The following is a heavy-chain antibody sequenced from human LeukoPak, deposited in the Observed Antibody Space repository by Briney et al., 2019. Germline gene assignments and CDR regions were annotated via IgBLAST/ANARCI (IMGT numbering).Heavy chain of an antibody. CDR3: ARDWSSKYPFYYGMDV. CDR2: MSCDGSNK. CDR1: GFTLRSYA. V-gene: IGHV3-30-3*01. D-gene: IGHD4-11*01. Sequence: PGGSLRLSCGAWGFTLRSYAMQWVRQAPRRGVEWRAVMSCDGSNKYYADSVKGRFNISRENPKNTLYLQMNSLRAEDTDVYYCARDWSSKYPFYYGMDVWGQGTTVTVSS. J-gene: IGHJ6*02.